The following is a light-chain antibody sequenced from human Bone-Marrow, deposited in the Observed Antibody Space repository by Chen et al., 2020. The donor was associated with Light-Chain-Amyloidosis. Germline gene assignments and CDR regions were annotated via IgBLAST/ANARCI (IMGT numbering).Light chain of an antibody. CDR1: QSVSSY. Sequence: EIVLTQSPATLSLSPGERATPSCRASQSVSSYLAWFQQKPGQAPRLLIYDVSNRATGIPASFSGSGSGTDFTLTISSLEPEDFAVYYCQQRTNWPPWTFGQETKVEIK. CDR2: DVS. CDR3: QQRTNWPPWT. V-gene: IGKV3-11*01. J-gene: IGKJ1*01.